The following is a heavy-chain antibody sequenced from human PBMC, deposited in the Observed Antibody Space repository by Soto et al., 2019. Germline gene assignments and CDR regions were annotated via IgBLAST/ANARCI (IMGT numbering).Heavy chain of an antibody. Sequence: PXETLSVSKIVSSGSISTIYYYWSWIRQHPGKGLEWLGYIYYSGDTLYNPSLTGRVVISVDTSKNQFSLKLTSVTAADTAVYYCARDHRKTRGCYFDIWGRGTLVTVSS. D-gene: IGHD3-10*01. CDR3: ARDHRKTRGCYFDI. CDR2: IYYSGDT. CDR1: SGSISTIYYY. J-gene: IGHJ2*01. V-gene: IGHV4-31*02.